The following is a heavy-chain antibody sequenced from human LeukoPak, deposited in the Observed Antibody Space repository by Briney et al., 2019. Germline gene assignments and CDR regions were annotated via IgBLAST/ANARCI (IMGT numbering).Heavy chain of an antibody. CDR1: GGSISSGGYF. CDR3: ARLVGAYWYFDL. D-gene: IGHD1-26*01. J-gene: IGHJ2*01. Sequence: PSQTLSLTCTVSGGSISSGGYFWGWIRQPPGKGLEWIGSIYYSGSTYYNPSLKSRVTISVDTSKNHFSLKLSSVTAADTAVYYCARLVGAYWYFDLWGRGTLVTVSS. V-gene: IGHV4-39*07. CDR2: IYYSGST.